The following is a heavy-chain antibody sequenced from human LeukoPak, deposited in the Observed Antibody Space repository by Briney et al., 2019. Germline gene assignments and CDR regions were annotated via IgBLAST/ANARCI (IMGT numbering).Heavy chain of an antibody. D-gene: IGHD2-21*02. Sequence: GGSLRLSCAASGFTFKSYAMTWVRHAPGKGLEWVPSISESGNSTYYADSVKGRFTNSSDNSKNTLCLQMNSLRAEDTALYYCAKQVCGADCYYSYGMDVWGQGTTVTVSS. CDR1: GFTFKSYA. CDR3: AKQVCGADCYYSYGMDV. J-gene: IGHJ6*02. CDR2: ISESGNST. V-gene: IGHV3-23*01.